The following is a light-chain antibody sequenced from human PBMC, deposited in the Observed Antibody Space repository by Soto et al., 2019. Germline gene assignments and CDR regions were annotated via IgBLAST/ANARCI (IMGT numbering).Light chain of an antibody. V-gene: IGKV3-20*01. CDR2: GAS. CDR1: QSVSSSY. Sequence: EIVLTQSPGTLSLSPGERATLSCRASQSVSSSYLAWYQQKPGQAPRLLIYGASSRANGIPDRFSGSGSGTDFTLTISRMEPEDFAVYYCQQYGSSPLTFGGGTKV. CDR3: QQYGSSPLT. J-gene: IGKJ4*01.